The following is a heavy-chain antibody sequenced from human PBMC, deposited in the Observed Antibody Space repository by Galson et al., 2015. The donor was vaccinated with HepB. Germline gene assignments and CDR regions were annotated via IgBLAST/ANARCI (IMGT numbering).Heavy chain of an antibody. CDR1: GYTFTSYY. V-gene: IGHV1-46*01. D-gene: IGHD2-2*01. CDR3: ARHQLPDYYYYYGMDV. CDR2: INPSGGST. J-gene: IGHJ6*02. Sequence: SVKVSCKASGYTFTSYYMHWVRQAPGQGLEWMGIINPSGGSTSYAQKFQGRVTMTRDTSTSTVYMELSSLRSEDTAVYYCARHQLPDYYYYYGMDVWGQGTTVTVSS.